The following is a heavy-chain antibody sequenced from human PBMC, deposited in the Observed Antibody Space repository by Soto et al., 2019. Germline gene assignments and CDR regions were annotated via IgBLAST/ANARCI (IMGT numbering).Heavy chain of an antibody. D-gene: IGHD2-2*01. CDR2: IIPISGTA. V-gene: IGHV1-69*01. CDR3: GRSQGSSTSLEIYYYYYYGMDV. Sequence: QVRLVQSGAEVKKPGSSVKVSCKASGGTFSSYAISWVRQAPGQGLEWMGGIIPISGTANYAQKFQGRVTITADESTTTAYMELSSLRSEDTAVYYCGRSQGSSTSLEIYYYYYYGMDVWGQGTTVTVSS. CDR1: GGTFSSYA. J-gene: IGHJ6*02.